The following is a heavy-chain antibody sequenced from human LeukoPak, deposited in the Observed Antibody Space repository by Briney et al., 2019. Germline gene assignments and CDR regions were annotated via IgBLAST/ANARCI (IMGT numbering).Heavy chain of an antibody. CDR2: IYTSGST. J-gene: IGHJ3*02. CDR1: GDSISIYY. D-gene: IGHD3-22*01. CDR3: ARGSCYYDSRGNRDAFDI. Sequence: SETLSLTCTVSGDSISIYYWSWIRQPAGKGLEWIARIYTSGSTNYNPSPKTRLSMSVDTSKNQLYLKLNSVTAADTAVYYCARGSCYYDSRGNRDAFDIWGQGTMVTVSS. V-gene: IGHV4-4*07.